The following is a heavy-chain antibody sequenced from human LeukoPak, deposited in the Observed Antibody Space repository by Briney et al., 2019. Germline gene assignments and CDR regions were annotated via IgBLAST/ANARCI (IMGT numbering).Heavy chain of an antibody. D-gene: IGHD5/OR15-5a*01. CDR2: ISPYNGNS. Sequence: ASVKVSCKASGYSFISYGISWVRQAPGQGLEWMGWISPYNGNSKYTDKVQGRVTMTTDTSTTTAYMELRSLRYDDTAVYYCARGNGETVSTSLNWFDPWGQGTLVTVSS. J-gene: IGHJ5*02. V-gene: IGHV1-18*01. CDR3: ARGNGETVSTSLNWFDP. CDR1: GYSFISYG.